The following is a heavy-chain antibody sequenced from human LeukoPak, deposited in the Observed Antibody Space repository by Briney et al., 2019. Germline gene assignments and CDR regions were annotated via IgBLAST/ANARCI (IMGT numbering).Heavy chain of an antibody. CDR1: GGSISGNGYY. V-gene: IGHV4-30-4*08. J-gene: IGHJ4*02. CDR2: IYYTGST. Sequence: PSETLSLTCTVSGGSISGNGYYWSWIPQPPGKGLEWIGYIYYTGSTYYNPSHERLVSISLNTSRYQFSLNLSSVTAAYTAEYYGVRAPFPGYWNYWGQGTLVTVSS. CDR3: VRAPFPGYWNY. D-gene: IGHD3-9*01.